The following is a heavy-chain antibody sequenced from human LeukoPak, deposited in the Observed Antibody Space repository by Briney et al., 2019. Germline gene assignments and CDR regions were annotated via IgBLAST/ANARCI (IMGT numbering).Heavy chain of an antibody. CDR2: MNPNSGNT. D-gene: IGHD6-13*01. CDR1: GYTFTSYD. Sequence: ASVEVSCKASGYTFTSYDINWVRQATGQGPEWMGWMNPNSGNTGYAQKFQGRVTMTRNTSISTAYMELSSLRSEDTAVYYCARVPSYSRDGPDYWGQGTQVTVSS. J-gene: IGHJ4*02. CDR3: ARVPSYSRDGPDY. V-gene: IGHV1-8*01.